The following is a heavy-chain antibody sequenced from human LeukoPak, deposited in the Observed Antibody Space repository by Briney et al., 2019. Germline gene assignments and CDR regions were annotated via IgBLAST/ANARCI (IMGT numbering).Heavy chain of an antibody. V-gene: IGHV4-59*01. CDR1: GGSISSYY. J-gene: IGHJ4*02. CDR3: ARGTGSFDY. Sequence: SGTLSLTCTVSGGSISSYYWSWIRQPPGKGLEWIGYIYYSGSTNDNPSLKSRVTISVDTSKNQLSLKLSSVTAADTAVYYCARGTGSFDYWGQGALVTVSS. D-gene: IGHD1-14*01. CDR2: IYYSGST.